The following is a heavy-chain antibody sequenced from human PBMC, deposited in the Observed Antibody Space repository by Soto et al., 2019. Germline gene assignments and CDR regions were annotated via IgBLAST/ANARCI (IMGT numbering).Heavy chain of an antibody. CDR3: ARDGALGEYYYYDGMDV. Sequence: QVQLVQSGAEVKKPGASVKVSCKASGYTFTSYGISWVRQAPGQGLEGMGWISAYNGNTNYAQKLQGRVTMTTDTPPSTAYMELRSLRSDDTAVYYCARDGALGEYYYYDGMDVWGQGTTVTVSS. D-gene: IGHD3-16*01. J-gene: IGHJ6*02. V-gene: IGHV1-18*01. CDR2: ISAYNGNT. CDR1: GYTFTSYG.